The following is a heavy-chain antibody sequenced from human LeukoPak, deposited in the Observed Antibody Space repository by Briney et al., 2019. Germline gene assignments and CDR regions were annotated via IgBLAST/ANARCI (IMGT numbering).Heavy chain of an antibody. V-gene: IGHV3-74*01. CDR1: GFIFSSYW. CDR3: ATRDSGDYPFFDY. CDR2: INTDGSST. Sequence: GGSLRLSCAASGFIFSSYWMHWVRHAPGKGLAWVSRINTDGSSTSYADSVKGRFTISRDNSKNTLYLQINNLRAEDTAVYYCATRDSGDYPFFDYWGQGTLVIVSS. D-gene: IGHD4-17*01. J-gene: IGHJ4*02.